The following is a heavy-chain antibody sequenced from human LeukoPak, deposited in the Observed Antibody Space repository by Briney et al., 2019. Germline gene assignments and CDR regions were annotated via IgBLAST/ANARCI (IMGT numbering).Heavy chain of an antibody. D-gene: IGHD2-2*01. Sequence: SETLSLTCTVSGGSISSYYWSWIRQPPGKGLEWIGYIYYSGSTNYNPSLKSRVTISVDTSKNQFSLKLTSVTAADTAVYYCSRLGIGVVPSAMLGDYYFDYWGQGTLVTVSS. J-gene: IGHJ4*02. V-gene: IGHV4-59*08. CDR2: IYYSGST. CDR3: SRLGIGVVPSAMLGDYYFDY. CDR1: GGSISSYY.